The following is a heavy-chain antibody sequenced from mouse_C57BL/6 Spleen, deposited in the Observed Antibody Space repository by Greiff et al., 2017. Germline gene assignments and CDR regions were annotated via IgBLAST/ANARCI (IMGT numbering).Heavy chain of an antibody. D-gene: IGHD2-4*01. Sequence: QVQLQQSGAELVKPGASVKISCKASGYAFSSYWMNWVKQRPGKGLEWIGQIYPGDGDTNYNGKFKGKATLTADKSSSTAYMQLSSLTSEDSAVYVCARSGDYGYAMYYWGQGTSVTVSS. CDR2: IYPGDGDT. J-gene: IGHJ4*01. V-gene: IGHV1-80*01. CDR3: ARSGDYGYAMYY. CDR1: GYAFSSYW.